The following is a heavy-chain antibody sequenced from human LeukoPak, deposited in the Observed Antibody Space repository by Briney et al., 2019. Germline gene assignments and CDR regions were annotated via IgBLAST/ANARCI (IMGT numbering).Heavy chain of an antibody. CDR1: GYTFTGYY. CDR2: INPNNGGT. CDR3: ARDPKGSGTKGVVDY. V-gene: IGHV1-2*06. Sequence: ASVKVSCKASGYTFTGYYMHWVRQAPGQGLEWMGRINPNNGGTNYAQKFQGRVTITRDTSISTAYMELSRLRSDDTAVYYCARDPKGSGTKGVVDYWGQGTLITVSS. D-gene: IGHD1-14*01. J-gene: IGHJ4*02.